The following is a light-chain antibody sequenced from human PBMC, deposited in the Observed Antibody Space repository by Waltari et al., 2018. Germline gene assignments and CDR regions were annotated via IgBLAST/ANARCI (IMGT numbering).Light chain of an antibody. CDR2: AAS. J-gene: IGKJ4*01. CDR1: QYISTY. V-gene: IGKV1-39*01. Sequence: DIQLTQSPSSLSASVGDRVTITCRASQYISTYLNLYQQKPQRAPKLLIYAASSLQSGVPSRFSGDGSGTEFTLTISSVQPEDFATYYCQQSYTPPPLTFGGGTKVEIK. CDR3: QQSYTPPPLT.